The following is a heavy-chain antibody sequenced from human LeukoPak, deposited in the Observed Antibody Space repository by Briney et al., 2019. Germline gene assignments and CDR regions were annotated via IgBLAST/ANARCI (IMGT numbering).Heavy chain of an antibody. D-gene: IGHD6-6*01. CDR3: ARDGPRIAALGGDFDY. J-gene: IGHJ4*02. Sequence: SVTLSCKASGYTFTSYYMHWVRQAPGQGLEWMGIINPSGGSTSYAQKFQGRVTMTRDTSTSTVYMELSSLRSEDTAVYYCARDGPRIAALGGDFDYWGQGTLVTVSS. CDR1: GYTFTSYY. V-gene: IGHV1-46*01. CDR2: INPSGGST.